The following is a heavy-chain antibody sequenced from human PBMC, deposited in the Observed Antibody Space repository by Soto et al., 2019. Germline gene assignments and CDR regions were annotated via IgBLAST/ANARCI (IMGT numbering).Heavy chain of an antibody. CDR2: INDDGSER. J-gene: IGHJ4*02. V-gene: IGHV3-7*05. CDR3: AKAVR. Sequence: EVQLVESGGDLVQPGGSLRLSCAASGFTFSTHWMSWVRQAPGKGLEWVANINDDGSERNYADSVRGRFSVSRDNAKNSLFRQMNGLRVEDTALYYCAKAVRWGQGTQVTVSS. CDR1: GFTFSTHW.